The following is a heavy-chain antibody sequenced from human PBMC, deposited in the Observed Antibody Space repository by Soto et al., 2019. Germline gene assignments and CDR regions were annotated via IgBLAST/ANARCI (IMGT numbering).Heavy chain of an antibody. CDR3: XXXLYYGSGSYSPYGMDV. V-gene: IGHV1-69*01. D-gene: IGHD3-10*01. CDR1: GVSFNNNG. CDR2: VSPPFRTS. Sequence: QVQLVQSGAEVKKPGSSVKVSCKTSGVSFNNNGIGWVRQAPGHGLEWMGGVSPPFRTSNYARKFQGRISITADASTXXXXXXXXXXXXXXXXXXXXXXXLYYGSGSYSPYGMDVWGQGTTVTVSS. J-gene: IGHJ6*02.